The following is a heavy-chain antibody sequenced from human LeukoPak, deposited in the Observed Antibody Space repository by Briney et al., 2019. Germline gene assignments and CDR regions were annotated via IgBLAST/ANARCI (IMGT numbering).Heavy chain of an antibody. CDR3: ARGLHCSGGSCYYYYYYMDV. Sequence: SETLSLTCAVSGYSIGSGYYWGWIRPPPGKGLEWIGSVYRRGSTYYNPSLKSRVTISVDTSKNQFSLKLSSVTAADTAVYYCARGLHCSGGSCYYYYYYMDVWGKGTTVTISS. CDR1: GYSIGSGYY. J-gene: IGHJ6*03. D-gene: IGHD2-15*01. V-gene: IGHV4-38-2*01. CDR2: VYRRGST.